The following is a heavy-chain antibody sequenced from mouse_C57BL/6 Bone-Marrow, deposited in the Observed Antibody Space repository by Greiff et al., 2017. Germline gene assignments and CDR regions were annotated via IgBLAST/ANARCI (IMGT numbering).Heavy chain of an antibody. CDR3: AREITTVDWYFDV. J-gene: IGHJ1*03. CDR2: ISSGSSTI. V-gene: IGHV5-17*01. D-gene: IGHD1-1*01. CDR1: GFTFSDYG. Sequence: EVHLVESGGGLVKPGGSLKLSCAASGFTFSDYGMHWVRQAPEKGLEWVPYISSGSSTIYYADTVKGRFTISRDNAKNTLFLQMTSLRSEDTAMYYCAREITTVDWYFDVWGTGTTVTVSS.